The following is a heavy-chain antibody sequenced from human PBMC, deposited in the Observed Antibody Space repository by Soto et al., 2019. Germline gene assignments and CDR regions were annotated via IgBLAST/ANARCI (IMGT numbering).Heavy chain of an antibody. V-gene: IGHV3-11*01. CDR1: GFTFSDYY. Sequence: GGSLRLSCAASGFTFSDYYMSWIRQAPGKGLEWVSYISSSGSTIYYADSVKGRFTTSRDNAKNSLYLQMNSLRAEDTAVYYCARDRPETTFRLRSSSVYNYRKVIAFDIWGQGTMVTVSS. CDR3: ARDRPETTFRLRSSSVYNYRKVIAFDI. CDR2: ISSSGSTI. J-gene: IGHJ3*02. D-gene: IGHD3-22*01.